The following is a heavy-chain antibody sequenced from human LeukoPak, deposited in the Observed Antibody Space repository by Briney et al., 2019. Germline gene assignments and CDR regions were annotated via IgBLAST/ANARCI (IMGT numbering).Heavy chain of an antibody. V-gene: IGHV3-48*03. CDR3: ARDGGGDYVWGSYRRDFDY. CDR2: ISSSGSTI. J-gene: IGHJ4*02. D-gene: IGHD3-16*02. CDR1: GFTFSSYE. Sequence: PGGSLRLSCAASGFTFSSYEMNWVRQAPGKGLEWVSYISSSGSTIYYADSVKGRFTISRDNAKNSLYLQMNSLRAEDTAVYYCARDGGGDYVWGSYRRDFDYWGQGTLVTVSS.